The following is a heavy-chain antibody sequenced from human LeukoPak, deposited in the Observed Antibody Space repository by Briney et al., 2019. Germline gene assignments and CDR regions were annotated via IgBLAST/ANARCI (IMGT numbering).Heavy chain of an antibody. CDR2: MNPNSGNT. J-gene: IGHJ5*02. D-gene: IGHD3-10*01. CDR1: GYTFTSYD. Sequence: ASVKVSCKASGYTFTSYDINWVRQATGQGLEWMGWMNPNSGNTGYAQKFQGRVTMTRNTSISTAYMELSSLTSEDTAVYYCARGYHRYYDGSGRWYNWFDPWGQGTLVTVSS. CDR3: ARGYHRYYDGSGRWYNWFDP. V-gene: IGHV1-8*01.